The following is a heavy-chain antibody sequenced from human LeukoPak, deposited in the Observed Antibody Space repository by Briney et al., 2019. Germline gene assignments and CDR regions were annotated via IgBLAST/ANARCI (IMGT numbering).Heavy chain of an antibody. Sequence: SQTLPLTCAISGDSVSSNSAAWNWIRQSPSRGLEWLGRTYYRSKWYSEYAVSVQSRITINPDTSKNQFSLQLTSVTPEDTAVYYCARDVLSGSETWGQGTLVTVSS. CDR1: GDSVSSNSAA. V-gene: IGHV6-1*01. D-gene: IGHD1-26*01. CDR3: ARDVLSGSET. CDR2: TYYRSKWYS. J-gene: IGHJ5*02.